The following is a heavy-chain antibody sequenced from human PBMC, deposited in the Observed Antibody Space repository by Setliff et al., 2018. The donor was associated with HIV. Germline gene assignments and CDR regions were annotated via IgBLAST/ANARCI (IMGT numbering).Heavy chain of an antibody. CDR3: ARPTGYSSSWYPLDAFDI. CDR1: GFNVTIND. Sequence: GGSLRLSCAASGFNVTINDMSWVRQGPGKGLEWVSVFYSGGSVYYADSVKGRFTIYRDISKNTLYLQMNSLRAEDTAVYYCARPTGYSSSWYPLDAFDIWGQGTMVTVSS. V-gene: IGHV3-53*01. CDR2: FYSGGSV. J-gene: IGHJ3*02. D-gene: IGHD6-13*01.